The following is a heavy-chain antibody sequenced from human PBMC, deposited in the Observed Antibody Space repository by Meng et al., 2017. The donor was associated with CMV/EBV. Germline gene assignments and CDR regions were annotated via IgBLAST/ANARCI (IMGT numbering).Heavy chain of an antibody. Sequence: GSLRLSCAVSGGSTLNYNWTWIRQPPGKGLEWIGYIYSSGSTNYNPSLKSRVTISIDTSKNQFSLRLSSVTAADTAAYYCARVRDCNNSGCHYYFDYWGQGTLVTVSS. J-gene: IGHJ4*02. CDR2: IYSSGST. V-gene: IGHV4-59*01. D-gene: IGHD2/OR15-2a*01. CDR3: ARVRDCNNSGCHYYFDY. CDR1: GGSTLNYN.